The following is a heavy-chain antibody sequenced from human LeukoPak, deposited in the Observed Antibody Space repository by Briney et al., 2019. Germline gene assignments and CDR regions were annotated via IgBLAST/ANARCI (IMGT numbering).Heavy chain of an antibody. CDR2: TSYDGSDK. CDR1: GFTFSSYW. V-gene: IGHV3-30-3*01. J-gene: IGHJ5*02. D-gene: IGHD6-13*01. CDR3: AREQQQLPPVRFDP. Sequence: GGSLRLSCAASGFTFSSYWMSWVRQAPGKGLEWVALTSYDGSDKYYADSVKGRFTISRDNSKNTLYLQMNSLRPEDTAVYYCAREQQQLPPVRFDPWGQGTLVTVSS.